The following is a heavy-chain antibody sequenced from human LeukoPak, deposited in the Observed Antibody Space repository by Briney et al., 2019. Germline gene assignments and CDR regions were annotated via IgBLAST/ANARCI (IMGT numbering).Heavy chain of an antibody. D-gene: IGHD3-10*01. CDR2: IHYSGST. V-gene: IGHV4-59*08. CDR3: ARLLYYGSGSYYNWFDP. CDR1: RGSISGYY. J-gene: IGHJ5*02. Sequence: SETLSLTCIVSRGSISGYYWSWIRQPPGKGLEWIGYIHYSGSTNYNPSLKSRVTISVDTSKNQFSLKLSSVTAADTAVYYCARLLYYGSGSYYNWFDPWGQGTLVTVSS.